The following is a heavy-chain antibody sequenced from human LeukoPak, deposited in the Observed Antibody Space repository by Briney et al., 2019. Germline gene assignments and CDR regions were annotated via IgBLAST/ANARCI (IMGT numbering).Heavy chain of an antibody. D-gene: IGHD2-2*01. J-gene: IGHJ4*02. V-gene: IGHV3-48*02. CDR1: GITFSSWS. CDR3: ASSGYARY. Sequence: PGGSLRLSCAGSGITFSSWSMNWVRQAPGKGLEWVSFISSTSATIYYADSVKGRFTVSRDNAMNSLYLQMNRLRDEDTAVYYCASSGYARYWGQGTLVTVSS. CDR2: ISSTSATI.